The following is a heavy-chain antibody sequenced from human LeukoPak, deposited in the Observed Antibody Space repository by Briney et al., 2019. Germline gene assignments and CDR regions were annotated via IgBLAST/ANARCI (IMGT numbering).Heavy chain of an antibody. V-gene: IGHV1-69*01. D-gene: IGHD3-10*01. CDR2: IIPVFGTA. CDR1: GGTFSSYA. J-gene: IGHJ4*02. Sequence: SVKVSCKASGGTFSSYAISWVRQAPGQGLEWMGGIIPVFGTANYAQKFQGRVTITADESTSTAYMELSSLRSEDTAVYYCARGDKGGSGSYYPFDYWGQGTLVTVSS. CDR3: ARGDKGGSGSYYPFDY.